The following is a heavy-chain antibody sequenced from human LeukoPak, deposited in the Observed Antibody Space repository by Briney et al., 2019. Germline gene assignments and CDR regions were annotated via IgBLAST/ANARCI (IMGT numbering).Heavy chain of an antibody. D-gene: IGHD6-6*01. Sequence: GGSLRLSCAASGFVFSNYWMNWVRQAPGKGLEWVANIKPDGTEKYYVDSLKGRFTISRDNAKNSLYLQMNSLRVEDAAVYYCARGGNSSWDYWGQGALVTVSS. J-gene: IGHJ4*02. V-gene: IGHV3-7*01. CDR1: GFVFSNYW. CDR2: IKPDGTEK. CDR3: ARGGNSSWDY.